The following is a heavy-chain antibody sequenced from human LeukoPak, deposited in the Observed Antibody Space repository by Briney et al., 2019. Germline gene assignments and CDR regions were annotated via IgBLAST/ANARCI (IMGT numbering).Heavy chain of an antibody. CDR3: AKGMESSTWYIDF. D-gene: IGHD6-13*01. V-gene: IGHV3-23*01. CDR1: GFTFSNYA. CDR2: ISGSGGSR. J-gene: IGHJ4*02. Sequence: GKSLRLSCAASGFTFSNYAMNWVRQAPGKGLEWVSAISGSGGSRFYTDSVKGRFTISRDNSKNTLFLQMNSLRVEDTAVYYCAKGMESSTWYIDFWGQGTMVSVSS.